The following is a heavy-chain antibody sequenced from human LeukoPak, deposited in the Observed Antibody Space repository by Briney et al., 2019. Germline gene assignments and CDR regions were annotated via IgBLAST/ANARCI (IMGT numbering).Heavy chain of an antibody. CDR1: GGSVSTSDYY. CDR2: VFYTGKT. Sequence: PSETLSLTCTVSGGSVSTSDYYWGWIRQSPVKGLEWIGDVFYTGKTNYNPSLRGRATISIDTSKNQFSLKLTYVTAADTAVYYCARVFDSWGQGTLVTVS. J-gene: IGHJ4*02. V-gene: IGHV4-39*07. CDR3: ARVFDS.